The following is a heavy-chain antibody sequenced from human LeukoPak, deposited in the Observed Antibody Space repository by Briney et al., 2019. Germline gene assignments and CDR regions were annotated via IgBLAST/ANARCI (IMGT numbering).Heavy chain of an antibody. CDR3: ASFRDTDN. CDR2: INTAGST. D-gene: IGHD2-21*01. J-gene: IGHJ3*01. CDR1: GLTFSNVW. V-gene: IGHV3-74*01. Sequence: GGSLRLSCEGSGLTFSNVWMHWVRQTPGQGLVWVCRINTAGSTVYADPVKGRFTISRDNAKNMVYLQMNSLRTEDTAVYYCASFRDTDNWGRGTMVTVSS.